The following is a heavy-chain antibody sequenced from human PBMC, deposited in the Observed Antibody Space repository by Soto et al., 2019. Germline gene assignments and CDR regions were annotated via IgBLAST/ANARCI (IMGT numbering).Heavy chain of an antibody. CDR1: GGSVSSGDFS. D-gene: IGHD3-3*01. CDR2: TYHSGND. J-gene: IGHJ6*02. V-gene: IGHV4-30-2*01. Sequence: SETLSLTCGVSGGSVSSGDFSWAWIRQPPGKGLEWIGHTYHSGNDKYNPSLRSRVTISLDTSKNEFSLKLSSVTAADTAVYYCARDADYRDYWSGYALRYHVMDVWGQGSTVTVSS. CDR3: ARDADYRDYWSGYALRYHVMDV.